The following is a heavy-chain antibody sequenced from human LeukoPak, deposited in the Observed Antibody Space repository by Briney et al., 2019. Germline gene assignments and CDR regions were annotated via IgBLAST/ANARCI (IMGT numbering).Heavy chain of an antibody. V-gene: IGHV1-46*01. Sequence: ASVTVSCTASGYTFTSYYMHWVRQAPGQGLEWMGIINPSGGSTSYAQKFQGRVTMTRDTSTGTVYMELSSLRSEDTAVYYCASNVQTGTQNYWGQGTLVTVSS. CDR2: INPSGGST. CDR3: ASNVQTGTQNY. CDR1: GYTFTSYY. J-gene: IGHJ4*02. D-gene: IGHD1-1*01.